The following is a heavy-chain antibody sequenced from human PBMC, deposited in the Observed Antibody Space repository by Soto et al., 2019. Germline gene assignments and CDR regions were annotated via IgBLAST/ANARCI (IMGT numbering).Heavy chain of an antibody. CDR1: GFTFSNSR. CDR3: TTVDRVRGVIRDY. J-gene: IGHJ4*02. D-gene: IGHD3-10*01. V-gene: IGHV3-15*01. Sequence: EVQLVGSGGGLVKPGGSLRLSCAASGFTFSNSRMSWVRQAPGKGVEWVGRIKSKTDGGTTDYAAPVKGRFTISRDDSKNTLYLQINSLKIDDTAVYYCTTVDRVRGVIRDYWGQGTLVTVSS. CDR2: IKSKTDGGTT.